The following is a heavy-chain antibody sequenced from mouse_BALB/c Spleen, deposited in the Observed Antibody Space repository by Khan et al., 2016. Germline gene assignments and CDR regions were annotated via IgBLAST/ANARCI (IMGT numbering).Heavy chain of an antibody. J-gene: IGHJ2*01. CDR3: ARGMITTFDY. D-gene: IGHD2-4*01. Sequence: QLEESGPCLVQPSQSLSLTFTVTGYSITSDYAWNWIRQFPGDELDWLRYISYTGSTSSNPSLRSRISLTRDTSKNQFFLQLNSGTTEDTAIYDSARGMITTFDYWGQGTTLTVSS. CDR2: ISYTGST. V-gene: IGHV3-2*02. CDR1: GYSITSDYA.